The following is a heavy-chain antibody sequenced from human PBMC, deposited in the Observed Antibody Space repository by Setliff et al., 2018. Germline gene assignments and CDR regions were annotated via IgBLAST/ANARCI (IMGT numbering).Heavy chain of an antibody. D-gene: IGHD2-8*01. CDR3: ARDPGFHSGTWCLGD. CDR1: GDSFSDYY. V-gene: IGHV4-4*07. Sequence: PSETLSLTCAVYGDSFSDYYWSWIRQPAGKGLEWIGRIYTSGSTNYNPSLKSRVAISVDTSKNQFSLRLSSVTAADTAAYYCARDPGFHSGTWCLGDWGQGTQVT. J-gene: IGHJ4*02. CDR2: IYTSGST.